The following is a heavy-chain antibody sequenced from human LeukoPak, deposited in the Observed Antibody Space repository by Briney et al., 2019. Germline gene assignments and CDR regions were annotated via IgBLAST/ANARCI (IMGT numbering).Heavy chain of an antibody. CDR2: IKQDGSEK. CDR3: ASPRGANDAFDI. Sequence: GSLRLSCAVSGFTFDDYAMHWVRQAPGKGLEWVANIKQDGSEKYYVDSVKGRFTISRDNAKNSLYLQMNSLRAEDTAVYYCASPRGANDAFDIWGQGTMVTVSS. V-gene: IGHV3-7*01. J-gene: IGHJ3*02. D-gene: IGHD1-26*01. CDR1: GFTFDDYA.